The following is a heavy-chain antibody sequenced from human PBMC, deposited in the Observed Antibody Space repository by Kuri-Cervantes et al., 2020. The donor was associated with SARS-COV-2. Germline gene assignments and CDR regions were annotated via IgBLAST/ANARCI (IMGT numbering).Heavy chain of an antibody. Sequence: GSLRLSCAVYGGSFSDYYWSWVRQPPGKGLEWIGEINHSGNTNYDPSLKSRVTISIDTSKNQFSLKLSSVTAADTAVYYCAGPAAIRANYYYYYMDVWGKGTTVTVSS. CDR3: AGPAAIRANYYYYYMDV. CDR1: GGSFSDYY. V-gene: IGHV4-34*01. D-gene: IGHD2-2*02. J-gene: IGHJ6*03. CDR2: INHSGNT.